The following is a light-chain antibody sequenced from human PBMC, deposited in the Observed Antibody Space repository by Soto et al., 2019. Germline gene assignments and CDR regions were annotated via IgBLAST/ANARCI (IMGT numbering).Light chain of an antibody. CDR3: QQYGIWT. Sequence: EIVLTQSPGTLSVSPGERATLSCRASQTISSNNLAWYQQKPGQAPSLLIYGTSSRATGIPDRFSGSGSGTDFTLTISRLEHEDSAIYYCQQYGIWTFGQGTKVEI. CDR2: GTS. CDR1: QTISSNN. V-gene: IGKV3-20*01. J-gene: IGKJ1*01.